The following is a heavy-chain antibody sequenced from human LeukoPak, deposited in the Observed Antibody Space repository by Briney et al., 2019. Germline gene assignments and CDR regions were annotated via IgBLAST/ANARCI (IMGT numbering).Heavy chain of an antibody. CDR3: ARSGYYYDSSGYVGSYYYYYLDV. J-gene: IGHJ6*03. Sequence: PSQTLSLTCTVSGGSISSGSYYWSWIRQPAGKGLEWIGRIYTSGSTNYNPSLKSRVTISVDTSKNQFSLKLSSVTAADTAVYYCARSGYYYDSSGYVGSYYYYYLDVWGKGTTVTVSS. CDR1: GGSISSGSYY. V-gene: IGHV4-61*02. CDR2: IYTSGST. D-gene: IGHD3-22*01.